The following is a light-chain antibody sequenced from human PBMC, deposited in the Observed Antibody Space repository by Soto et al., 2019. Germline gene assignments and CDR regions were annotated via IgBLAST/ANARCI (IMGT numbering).Light chain of an antibody. CDR1: QSVRSSY. Sequence: EIVLTQSPGTLSLSPGERATLSCRASQSVRSSYLAWYQQKPGQAPRLLIYDASSRATGIPARFSGSGSGADFTLTISSLEPEDFAVYYCQQRGWTFGQGTKVDIK. CDR3: QQRGWT. CDR2: DAS. V-gene: IGKV3D-20*02. J-gene: IGKJ1*01.